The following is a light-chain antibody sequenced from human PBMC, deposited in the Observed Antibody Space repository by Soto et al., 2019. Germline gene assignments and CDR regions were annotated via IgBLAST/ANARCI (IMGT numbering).Light chain of an antibody. CDR2: DAS. Sequence: AIRMTQSPSSFSASTGDRVSITCRATQDIGTYLAWYQQIPGKAPKLLIYDASTLQTGVPSRFSGSGSGTDFTLTISYLQSEDFGTYYCQQFYNYPRTFAQGTKVDI. CDR3: QQFYNYPRT. CDR1: QDIGTY. J-gene: IGKJ1*01. V-gene: IGKV1-8*01.